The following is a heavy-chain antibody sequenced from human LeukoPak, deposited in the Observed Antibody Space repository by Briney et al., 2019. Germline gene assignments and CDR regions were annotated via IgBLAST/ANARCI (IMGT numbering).Heavy chain of an antibody. CDR1: VFTFSSYA. V-gene: IGHV3-30*01. Sequence: GGSLRLSCAASVFTFSSYAMHWVRQAPGKGLEWVAVISYDGSNKYYADSVKGRSTISRDNSKNTLYLQMNSLRAEDTAVYYCSKYSSSYGVDYWGQGTLVTVSS. CDR3: SKYSSSYGVDY. D-gene: IGHD6-6*01. J-gene: IGHJ4*02. CDR2: ISYDGSNK.